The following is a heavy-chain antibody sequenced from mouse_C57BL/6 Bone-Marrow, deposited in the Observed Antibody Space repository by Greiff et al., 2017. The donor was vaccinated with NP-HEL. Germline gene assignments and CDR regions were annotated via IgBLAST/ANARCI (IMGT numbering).Heavy chain of an antibody. Sequence: QVQLKQPGTELVKPGASVKLSCKASGYTFTSYWMHWVKQRPGQGLEWIGNINPSNGGTNYNEKFKSKATLTVDKSSSTAYMQLSSLTSEDSAVYYCARSRDSRYGSSPYFDYWGQGTTLTVSS. CDR1: GYTFTSYW. V-gene: IGHV1-53*01. D-gene: IGHD1-1*01. J-gene: IGHJ2*01. CDR3: ARSRDSRYGSSPYFDY. CDR2: INPSNGGT.